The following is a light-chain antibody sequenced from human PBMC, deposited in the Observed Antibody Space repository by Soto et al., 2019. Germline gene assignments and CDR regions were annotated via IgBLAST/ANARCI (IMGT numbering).Light chain of an antibody. CDR3: QQYGSSPWT. CDR2: GAS. Sequence: IVLKQALGTLSLSPGGRATLSCRASQSVSSSYLAWYQQKPGQAPRLLIYGASSRATGIPDRFSGSGSGTDFTLTISRLEPEDFAVYYCQQYGSSPWTFGQGTKVDI. CDR1: QSVSSSY. J-gene: IGKJ1*01. V-gene: IGKV3-20*01.